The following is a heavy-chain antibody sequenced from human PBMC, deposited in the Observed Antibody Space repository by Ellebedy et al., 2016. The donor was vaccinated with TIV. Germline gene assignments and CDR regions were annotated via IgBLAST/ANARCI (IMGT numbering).Heavy chain of an antibody. V-gene: IGHV4-61*02. Sequence: SETLSLXXTVSGGSISSGGYYWSWIRQPAGKGLEWIGRIYSGDTKYNPSLESRVTISVDTSKNQFSLKLSSVTAADTAVYYCATWRLWFGELSDYWGQGTLVTVSS. CDR3: ATWRLWFGELSDY. D-gene: IGHD3-10*01. CDR2: IYSGDT. CDR1: GGSISSGGYY. J-gene: IGHJ4*02.